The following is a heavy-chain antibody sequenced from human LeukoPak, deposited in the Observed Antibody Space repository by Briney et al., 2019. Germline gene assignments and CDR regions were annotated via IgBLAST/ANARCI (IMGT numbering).Heavy chain of an antibody. Sequence: SETLSLTCTVSGGSISSSSYYWGWIRQPPGKGLEWIGSIYYSGSAYYNPSLKSRVTISVDTSKNQFSLKLSSVTAADTAVYYCARAKRRDGEIGAFDIWGQGTMVTVSS. CDR3: ARAKRRDGEIGAFDI. CDR1: GGSISSSSYY. D-gene: IGHD5-24*01. CDR2: IYYSGSA. J-gene: IGHJ3*02. V-gene: IGHV4-39*07.